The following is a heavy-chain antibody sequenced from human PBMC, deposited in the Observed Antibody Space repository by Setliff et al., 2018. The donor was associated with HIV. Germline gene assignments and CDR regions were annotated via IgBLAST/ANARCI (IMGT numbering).Heavy chain of an antibody. CDR2: INPESGGT. D-gene: IGHD3-16*01. Sequence: ASVKVSCKASGYTFSDYYMYWVRQAPGQGLEWMGWINPESGGTNYAQKFQGRVAMTTDTSISTVYMELSRLTADDTSIYYCARDFALPGLRLGRYSLQSRASIDFWGQGTPVTVSS. V-gene: IGHV1-2*02. CDR3: ARDFALPGLRLGRYSLQSRASIDF. CDR1: GYTFSDYY. J-gene: IGHJ4*02.